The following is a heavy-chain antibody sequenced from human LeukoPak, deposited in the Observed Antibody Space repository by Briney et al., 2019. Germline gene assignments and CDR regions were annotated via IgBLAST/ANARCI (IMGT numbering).Heavy chain of an antibody. J-gene: IGHJ6*02. D-gene: IGHD2-2*01. V-gene: IGHV4-34*01. CDR2: INHSGRT. CDR3: ARDVVVVPAAIHYGMDV. CDR1: GGSFIDYF. Sequence: SETLSVTCAVYGGSFIDYFWGWIRQPQGEGLEWIGEINHSGRTYYNPSLKSRVTISVDTSKNQFSLNLSSVTAADTAVYYCARDVVVVPAAIHYGMDVWGQGTTVTVSS.